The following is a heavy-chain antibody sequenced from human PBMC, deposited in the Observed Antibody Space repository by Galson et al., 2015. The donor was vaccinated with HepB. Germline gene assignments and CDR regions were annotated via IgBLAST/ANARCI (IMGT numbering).Heavy chain of an antibody. CDR2: ISGSGGST. J-gene: IGHJ6*03. D-gene: IGHD2-2*01. Sequence: SLRLSCAASGFTFSSYAMSWVRQAPGKGLEWVSAISGSGGSTYYADSVKGRFTISRDNSKNTLYLQMNSLRAEDTAVYYCAKRPCRRGGQGYQLLYCYMDVWGKGTTVTVSS. CDR1: GFTFSSYA. CDR3: AKRPCRRGGQGYQLLYCYMDV. V-gene: IGHV3-23*01.